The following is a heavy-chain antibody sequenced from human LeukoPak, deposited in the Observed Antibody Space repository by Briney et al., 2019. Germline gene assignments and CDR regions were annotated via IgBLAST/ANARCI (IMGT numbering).Heavy chain of an antibody. CDR2: ISGSGGST. CDR1: GFTFSSYA. Sequence: GGSLRLSCAASGFTFSSYATSWVRQAPGKGLEWVSAISGSGGSTYYADSVKGRFTISRDNSKNTLYLQMNSLRAEDTAVYYCAKEVMTASHRNLYFDYWGQGTLVTVSS. D-gene: IGHD1-14*01. V-gene: IGHV3-23*01. J-gene: IGHJ4*02. CDR3: AKEVMTASHRNLYFDY.